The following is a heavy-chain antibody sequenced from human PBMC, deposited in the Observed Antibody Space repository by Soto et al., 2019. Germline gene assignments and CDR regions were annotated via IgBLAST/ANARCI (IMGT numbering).Heavy chain of an antibody. V-gene: IGHV1-69*01. CDR1: GGTFSSYA. CDR2: IIPIFGTA. CDR3: ARDLAHSSSPVPYYFDY. D-gene: IGHD6-6*01. Sequence: QVQLVQSGAEVKKPGSSVKVSCKASGGTFSSYAISWVRQAPGQGFEWMGGIIPIFGTANYAQKFQGRVTITADESTSTAYMELSSLRSEDTAVYYCARDLAHSSSPVPYYFDYWGQGTLVTVSS. J-gene: IGHJ4*02.